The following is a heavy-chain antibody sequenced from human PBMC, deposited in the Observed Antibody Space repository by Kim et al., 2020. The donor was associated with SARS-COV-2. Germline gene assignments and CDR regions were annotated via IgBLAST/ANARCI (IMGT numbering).Heavy chain of an antibody. Sequence: GGSLRLSCAASGFTFSSHDMHWVRQATGKGLEWVSAIGTAGDTYYPGSVKGRFTISRENAKNSLYLQMNSLRAGDTAVYYCARGGGYCSGGSCYFWGFGMDVWGQGTTVTVSS. CDR2: IGTAGDT. CDR3: ARGGGYCSGGSCYFWGFGMDV. D-gene: IGHD2-15*01. V-gene: IGHV3-13*01. CDR1: GFTFSSHD. J-gene: IGHJ6*02.